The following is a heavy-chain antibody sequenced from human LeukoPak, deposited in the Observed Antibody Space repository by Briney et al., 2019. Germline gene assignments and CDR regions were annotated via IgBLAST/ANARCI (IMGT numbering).Heavy chain of an antibody. CDR3: ARTGYSSGWYFDY. J-gene: IGHJ4*02. CDR2: TYYSGSI. CDR1: GVSISSYY. Sequence: KTSETLSLTCTVSGVSISSYYWSWIRQPPGKGLEWIGYTYYSGSINYNPSLKSRVTISVDTSKNQFSLKLSSVTAADTAVYYCARTGYSSGWYFDYWGQGTLVTVSS. D-gene: IGHD6-19*01. V-gene: IGHV4-59*01.